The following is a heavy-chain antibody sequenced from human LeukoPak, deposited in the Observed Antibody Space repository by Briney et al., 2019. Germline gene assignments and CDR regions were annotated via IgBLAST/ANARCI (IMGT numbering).Heavy chain of an antibody. CDR3: ARELIFGVVIIGGPNWFDP. D-gene: IGHD3-3*01. Sequence: QTGGSLRLSCAASGFTFSSYWMSWVRQAPGKGLEWVANIKQDGSEKYYVDSGKGRFTISRDNAKNSLYLQMNSLRAEDTAVYYCARELIFGVVIIGGPNWFDPWGQGTLVTVSS. V-gene: IGHV3-7*01. J-gene: IGHJ5*02. CDR1: GFTFSSYW. CDR2: IKQDGSEK.